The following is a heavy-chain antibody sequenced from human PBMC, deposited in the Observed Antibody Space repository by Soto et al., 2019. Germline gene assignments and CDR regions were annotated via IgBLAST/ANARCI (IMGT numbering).Heavy chain of an antibody. J-gene: IGHJ4*02. Sequence: GGSLRLSCAASGFTFSNAWMNWVRQAPGKGLEWVGRIKTKADGGTTDYAAPVKRRFTVSRDDSKNTLYLQMNGLKTEDTAVYYCTTDHGTPVNDYWGQGTLVTVSS. D-gene: IGHD2-15*01. CDR2: IKTKADGGTT. CDR3: TTDHGTPVNDY. V-gene: IGHV3-15*07. CDR1: GFTFSNAW.